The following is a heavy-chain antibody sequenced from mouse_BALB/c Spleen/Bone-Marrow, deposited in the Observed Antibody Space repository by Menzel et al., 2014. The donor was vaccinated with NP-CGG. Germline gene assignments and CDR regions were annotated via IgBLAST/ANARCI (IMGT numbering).Heavy chain of an antibody. Sequence: EVKVVESGGDLVKPGGSLKLSCAASGFTFRSYGMSWVRQTPDKRLEWVANINSGGSDTNYPDSVRGRFTISRDNAQNTLFLQMISLISEDTAFFSCPLLFPFDPFVYWGPGTLVTVSA. CDR1: GFTFRSYG. CDR3: PLLFPFDPFVY. D-gene: IGHD6-1*01. CDR2: INSGGSDT. V-gene: IGHV5-6*01. J-gene: IGHJ3*01.